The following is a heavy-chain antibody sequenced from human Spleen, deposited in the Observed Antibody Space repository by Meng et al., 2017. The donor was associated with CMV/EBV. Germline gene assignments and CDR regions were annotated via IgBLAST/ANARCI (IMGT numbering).Heavy chain of an antibody. CDR3: ARGYDSSGPPYWYFDY. V-gene: IGHV1-69*02. CDR1: GGTFSSYT. D-gene: IGHD3-22*01. J-gene: IGHJ4*02. CDR2: IIPILGIA. Sequence: KISCKASGGTFSSYTISWVRQAPGQGLEWMGRIIPILGIANYAQKFQGRVTITADKSTSTAYMELSSLRSENTAVYYCARGYDSSGPPYWYFDYWGQGTLVTVSS.